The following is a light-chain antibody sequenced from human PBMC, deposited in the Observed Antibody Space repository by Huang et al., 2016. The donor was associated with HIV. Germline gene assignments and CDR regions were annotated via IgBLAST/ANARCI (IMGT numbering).Light chain of an antibody. CDR2: DAS. CDR3: QQRSNWPLT. CDR1: QSISSY. V-gene: IGKV3-11*01. Sequence: EIVLTQSPATLSLSPGERATLSCRASQSISSYLAWYQQKFGQAPRLLIYDASNRATGIPARFGGSGSGTDFTLTISSLEPEDFAVYYCQQRSNWPLTFGGGTKVEIK. J-gene: IGKJ4*01.